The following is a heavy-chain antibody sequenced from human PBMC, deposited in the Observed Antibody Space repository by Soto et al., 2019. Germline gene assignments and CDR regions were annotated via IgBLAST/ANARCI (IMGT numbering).Heavy chain of an antibody. CDR3: SSILLGAPLHNGFDS. J-gene: IGHJ4*02. V-gene: IGHV4-39*02. CDR2: VHSSGGT. D-gene: IGHD1-26*01. CDR1: GGSIKNGDYF. Sequence: SETLSLTCTVSGGSIKNGDYFWGWIRQPPGKGLEWIGSVHSSGGTYYNSSLNGRVTISIDTSNNHFSLNLIPVTAADTAVYLCSSILLGAPLHNGFDSWAQGTLVTVSS.